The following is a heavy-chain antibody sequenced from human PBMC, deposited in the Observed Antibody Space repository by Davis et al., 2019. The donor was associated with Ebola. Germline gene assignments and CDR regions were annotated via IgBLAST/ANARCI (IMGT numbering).Heavy chain of an antibody. J-gene: IGHJ4*02. D-gene: IGHD1-7*01. V-gene: IGHV3-23*01. CDR1: GFAFSSYG. CDR2: ISGSDGRT. Sequence: GGSLRLSCAASGFAFSSYGMHWVRQAPGKGLEWVSAISGSDGRTYYADSVKGRFTISRDNSKNTLYLQMNSLRAEDTAVYYCAKVGIAGTRASDYWGQGTLVTVSS. CDR3: AKVGIAGTRASDY.